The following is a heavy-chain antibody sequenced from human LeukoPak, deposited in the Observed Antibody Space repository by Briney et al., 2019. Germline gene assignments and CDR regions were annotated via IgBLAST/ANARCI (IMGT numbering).Heavy chain of an antibody. Sequence: SQTLSLTCTVSGGSVNSGNYYWSWIRQPAGKVMEWIGRMYTSGATNYNPSLKSRVSISRDTSKNQFSLKLNSVTAADTAIYYCAAMIGHFDYWGQGILVTVSS. CDR3: AAMIGHFDY. CDR1: GGSVNSGNYY. V-gene: IGHV4-61*02. CDR2: MYTSGAT. D-gene: IGHD3-22*01. J-gene: IGHJ4*02.